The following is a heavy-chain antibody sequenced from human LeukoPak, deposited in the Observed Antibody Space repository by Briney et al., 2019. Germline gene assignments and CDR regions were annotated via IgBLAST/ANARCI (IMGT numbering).Heavy chain of an antibody. D-gene: IGHD5-24*01. CDR2: ITSSSTI. V-gene: IGHV3-69-1*01. CDR3: ARPRDGYNLVAFGI. CDR1: GFTFSTYS. J-gene: IGHJ3*02. Sequence: GGSLRLSCAASGFTFSTYSINWVRQAPGKGLEWVSGITSSSTIYYADSVKGRFTISRDNAKNSLYLQMNSLRAEDTAVYYCARPRDGYNLVAFGIWGQGTMVSVSS.